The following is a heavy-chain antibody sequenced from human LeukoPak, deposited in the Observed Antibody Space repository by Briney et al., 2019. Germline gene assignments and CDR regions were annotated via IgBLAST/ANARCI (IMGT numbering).Heavy chain of an antibody. CDR1: GGSISSYY. CDR2: IYTSGST. V-gene: IGHV4-4*07. CDR3: ARNMVDYYYYYMDV. D-gene: IGHD3-10*01. J-gene: IGHJ6*03. Sequence: KPSETLSLTCTVSGGSISSYYWSWIRQPAGKGLEWIGRIYTSGSTNYNPSLKSRVTMSVDTSKNQFSLKLSSVTAADTAVYYCARNMVDYYYYYMDVWGKGTTVTVSS.